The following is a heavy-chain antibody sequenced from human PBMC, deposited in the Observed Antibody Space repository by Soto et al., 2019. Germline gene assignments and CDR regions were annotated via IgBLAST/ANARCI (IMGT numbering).Heavy chain of an antibody. CDR3: AKAIAAPRGWFDP. D-gene: IGHD6-13*01. CDR1: EFTFSSYG. Sequence: GGSLRLSCAASEFTFSSYGMHWVRQAPGKGLEWVAVISYDGSNKYYADSVKGRFTISRDNSKNTLYLQMNSLRAEDTAVYYCAKAIAAPRGWFDPWGQGTLVTVSS. CDR2: ISYDGSNK. J-gene: IGHJ5*02. V-gene: IGHV3-30*18.